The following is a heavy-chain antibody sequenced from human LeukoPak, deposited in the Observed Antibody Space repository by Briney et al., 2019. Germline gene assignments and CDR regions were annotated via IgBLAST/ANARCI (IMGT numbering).Heavy chain of an antibody. CDR3: AREGVIRGIPFDY. Sequence: GGSLRLSCAASGFTFSSYEMNWVRQAPGKGLEWVSYISSSGSTINYADSVKGRFTISRDNAKNSLYLQMNSLRAEDTAVYYCAREGVIRGIPFDYWGQGTLVTVSS. D-gene: IGHD3-10*01. V-gene: IGHV3-48*03. J-gene: IGHJ4*02. CDR2: ISSSGSTI. CDR1: GFTFSSYE.